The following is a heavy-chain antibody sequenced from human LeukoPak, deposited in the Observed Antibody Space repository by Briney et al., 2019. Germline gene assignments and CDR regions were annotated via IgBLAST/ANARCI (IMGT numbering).Heavy chain of an antibody. V-gene: IGHV3-23*01. CDR2: ISDNSGNT. Sequence: GGSLRLSCAASGFTFSSFAMSWVRQAPGQGLEWVSAISDNSGNTYYADSVKGRFTISRDNSKNTLYLQMNSLRAEDTAVYYCTRMGLRYHLDYWGQGTLVTVSS. D-gene: IGHD3-9*01. J-gene: IGHJ4*02. CDR1: GFTFSSFA. CDR3: TRMGLRYHLDY.